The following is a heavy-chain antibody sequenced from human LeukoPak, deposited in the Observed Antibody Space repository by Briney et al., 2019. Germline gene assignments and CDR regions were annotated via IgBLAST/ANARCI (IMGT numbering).Heavy chain of an antibody. D-gene: IGHD1-26*01. CDR3: ARGGVDY. V-gene: IGHV1-2*06. CDR2: INPYSGGT. J-gene: IGHJ4*02. Sequence: VKVSCKASGYTFTGYYMHWVRQAPGQGLEWVGQINPYSGGTNYAQKFQGRVTMTRDTSITTAYMELNSLRSDDTAVYYCARGGVDYWGQGALVTVSS. CDR1: GYTFTGYY.